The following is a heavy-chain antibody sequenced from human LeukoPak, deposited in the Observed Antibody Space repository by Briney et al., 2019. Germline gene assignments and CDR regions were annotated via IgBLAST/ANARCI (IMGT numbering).Heavy chain of an antibody. V-gene: IGHV4-61*02. Sequence: SSQTLSLTCTVSGGSISSGSYYWSWIRQPAGKGLEWIGRIYTSGSTNYSPSLKSRVTISVDTSKNQFSLKLSSVTAADTAVYYCARVVALGGSKIDYWGQGTLVTVSS. CDR3: ARVVALGGSKIDY. J-gene: IGHJ4*02. CDR2: IYTSGST. D-gene: IGHD2-15*01. CDR1: GGSISSGSYY.